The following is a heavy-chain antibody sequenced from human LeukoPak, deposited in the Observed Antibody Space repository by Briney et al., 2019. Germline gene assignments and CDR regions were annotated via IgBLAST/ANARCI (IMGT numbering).Heavy chain of an antibody. Sequence: GGSLRLSCVASGFTLSRCDLNWVRQAPGKGLEWVSGINWNGGSTGYADSVKGRFTISRDNAKNSLYLQMNSLRAEDTALYHCARGARGYRLEFDYWGQGTLVTVSS. CDR2: INWNGGST. CDR1: GFTLSRCD. CDR3: ARGARGYRLEFDY. V-gene: IGHV3-20*01. D-gene: IGHD5-12*01. J-gene: IGHJ4*02.